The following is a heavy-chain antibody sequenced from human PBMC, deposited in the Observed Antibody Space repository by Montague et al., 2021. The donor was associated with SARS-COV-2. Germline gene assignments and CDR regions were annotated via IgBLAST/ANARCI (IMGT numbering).Heavy chain of an antibody. CDR2: IYSTGDT. V-gene: IGHV4-30-4*08. CDR1: GGAINRGDYY. CDR3: AREVVHVDVLTDIPKILYYGLDV. D-gene: IGHD2-21*02. Sequence: TLSLTCTVSGGAINRGDYYSTWIPQPPGKGLEWIGNIYSTGDTSYGPSPKGRVGSSLDTSKDQVSLYLWSVAAADTAVYYCAREVVHVDVLTDIPKILYYGLDVWGQGTTVAVSS. J-gene: IGHJ6*02.